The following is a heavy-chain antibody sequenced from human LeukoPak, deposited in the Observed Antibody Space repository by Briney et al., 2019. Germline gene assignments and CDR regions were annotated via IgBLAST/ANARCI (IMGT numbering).Heavy chain of an antibody. CDR1: GGSISSCY. V-gene: IGHV4-59*01. J-gene: IGHJ5*02. CDR3: ARLLRQQLAYNWFDP. D-gene: IGHD6-13*01. CDR2: IYYSGST. Sequence: SETLSLTCTVSGGSISSCYWSWIRQPPGKGLEWIGYIYYSGSTNYNPSLKSRVTISVDTSKNQFSLKLSSVTAADTAVYYCARLLRQQLAYNWFDPWGQGTLVTVSS.